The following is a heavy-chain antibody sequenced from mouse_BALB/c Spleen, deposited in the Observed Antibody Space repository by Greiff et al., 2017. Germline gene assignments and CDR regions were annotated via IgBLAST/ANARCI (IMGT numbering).Heavy chain of an antibody. Sequence: VQLQQSGPELVKPGASMKISCKASGYSFTGYTMNWVKQSHGKNLEWIGLINPYNGGTSYNQKFKGKATLTVDKSSSTAYMELLSLTSEDSAVYYCARSNPYDYDGYYAMDYWGQGTSVTVSS. CDR1: GYSFTGYT. CDR2: INPYNGGT. V-gene: IGHV1-18*01. J-gene: IGHJ4*01. D-gene: IGHD2-4*01. CDR3: ARSNPYDYDGYYAMDY.